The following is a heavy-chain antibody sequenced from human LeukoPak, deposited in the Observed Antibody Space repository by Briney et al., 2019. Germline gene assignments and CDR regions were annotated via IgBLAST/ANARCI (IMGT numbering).Heavy chain of an antibody. D-gene: IGHD3-10*01. CDR1: GFSLSPSGMC. J-gene: IGHJ4*02. Sequence: ESGPTLVNPTQTLTLTCTFPGFSLSPSGMCVSWIRQPPGKALEWLARIDWDDDKYYSTSLKTRLTISKDNSKNPVVLTMTNMDPVDTATYYCARIRDYYGSGSYREFDYWGQGTLVTVSS. CDR3: ARIRDYYGSGSYREFDY. CDR2: IDWDDDK. V-gene: IGHV2-70*11.